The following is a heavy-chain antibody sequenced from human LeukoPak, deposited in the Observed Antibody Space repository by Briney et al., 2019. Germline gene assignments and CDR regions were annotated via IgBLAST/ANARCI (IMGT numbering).Heavy chain of an antibody. V-gene: IGHV3-23*01. CDR1: GFTFRSYA. CDR3: ARVGYYSSGPFSYFDY. D-gene: IGHD3-10*01. Sequence: GGSLRLSCAASGFTFRSYAMSWVRQAPGKGLEWVSAISGSGGSTYYADSVKGRFTISRDSSENTLYLQMNSLRVEDTAVYYCARVGYYSSGPFSYFDYWGQGTLVTASS. CDR2: ISGSGGST. J-gene: IGHJ4*02.